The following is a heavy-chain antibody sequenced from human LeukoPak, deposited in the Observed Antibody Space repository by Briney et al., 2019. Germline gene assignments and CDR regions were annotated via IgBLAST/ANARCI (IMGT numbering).Heavy chain of an antibody. CDR2: ISAYNGNT. J-gene: IGHJ3*02. CDR3: ARDQSVRLLQTSSTYFKHVFAI. D-gene: IGHD6-13*01. V-gene: IGHV1-18*01. CDR1: GYTFTNYG. Sequence: ASVKVSCKASGYTFTNYGISWVRQAPGLGLEWMGWISAYNGNTNYAQKVQGRVTMTTDTSTSTAYMELRSLRFDDTAVYYCARDQSVRLLQTSSTYFKHVFAIWGQGSMVTVSS.